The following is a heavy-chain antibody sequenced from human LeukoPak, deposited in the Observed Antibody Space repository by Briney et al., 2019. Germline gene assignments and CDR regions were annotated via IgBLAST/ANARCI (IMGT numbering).Heavy chain of an antibody. CDR1: GFSFTRYA. CDR3: ARDPSNTSGRYAYFDY. J-gene: IGHJ4*02. Sequence: ASVKVSCKASGFSFTRYAISWVRQATGQGLELMGWISTYNGDTNYAQKFQGRVTMTTDTSTSTAYMEVRSLTSDDTAVYYCARDPSNTSGRYAYFDYWGQGTLVTVSS. CDR2: ISTYNGDT. V-gene: IGHV1-18*01. D-gene: IGHD6-19*01.